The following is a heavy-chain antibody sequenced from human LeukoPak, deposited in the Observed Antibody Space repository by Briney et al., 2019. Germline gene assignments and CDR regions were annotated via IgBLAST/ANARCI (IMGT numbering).Heavy chain of an antibody. Sequence: GGSLRLSCAASGFTFSNYVMRWVRQAPGKGLEWVSSISGSGGSTYYADSVKGRFTISRDDAKNSLYLQMNSLRAEDTAVYYCARIHGSDILTGLGPLFDYWGQGTLVTVSS. D-gene: IGHD3-9*01. CDR3: ARIHGSDILTGLGPLFDY. J-gene: IGHJ4*02. V-gene: IGHV3-23*01. CDR2: ISGSGGST. CDR1: GFTFSNYV.